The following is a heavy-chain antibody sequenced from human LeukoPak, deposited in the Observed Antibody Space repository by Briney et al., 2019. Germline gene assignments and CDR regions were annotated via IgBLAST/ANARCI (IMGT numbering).Heavy chain of an antibody. Sequence: MASETLSLTCAVYGGSFSGYYWSWIRQPSGKGLEWIGEINHSGSTNYNPSLKSRVTISVDTSKNQFSLKLSSVTAADTAVYYCARVRPNDYGMDVWGQGTTVTVSS. CDR1: GGSFSGYY. CDR2: INHSGST. CDR3: ARVRPNDYGMDV. J-gene: IGHJ6*02. V-gene: IGHV4-34*01.